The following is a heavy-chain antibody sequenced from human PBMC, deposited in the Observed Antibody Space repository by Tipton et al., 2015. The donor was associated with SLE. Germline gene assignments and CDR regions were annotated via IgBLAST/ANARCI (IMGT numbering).Heavy chain of an antibody. CDR2: IYYGGST. V-gene: IGHV4-39*07. CDR1: GGSISSSSYY. CDR3: AREGYDFPYYMDV. Sequence: TLSLTCTVSGGSISSSSYYGGWIRQRPGKGLEGIGRIYYGGSTYDNPPHHSRFTISVDTSKNQFSLKLTSVTAADTAVYYCAREGYDFPYYMDVWGKGPPVTVSS. J-gene: IGHJ6*03. D-gene: IGHD3-3*01.